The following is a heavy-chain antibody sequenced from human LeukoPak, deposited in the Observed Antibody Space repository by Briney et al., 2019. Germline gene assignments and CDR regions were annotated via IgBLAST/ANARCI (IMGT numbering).Heavy chain of an antibody. D-gene: IGHD3-10*01. CDR1: GLTFSNYG. Sequence: GGSLRLSCVASGLTFSNYGMNWVRQAPGKGLEWVSSICGGYTTYYADSVRGRFTISKDNSKNSMYLQMSSLRAEDTAIYYCAEVESSYCRIWGQGTLVTVSS. CDR2: ICGGYTT. J-gene: IGHJ4*01. CDR3: AEVESSYCRI. V-gene: IGHV3-23*01.